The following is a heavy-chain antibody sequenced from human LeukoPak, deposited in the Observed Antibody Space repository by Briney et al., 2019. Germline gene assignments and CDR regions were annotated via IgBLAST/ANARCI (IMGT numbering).Heavy chain of an antibody. CDR2: IYSGGST. V-gene: IGHV3-53*04. CDR3: ARGGSGYPLTLGY. D-gene: IGHD3-22*01. CDR1: GFTVSSNY. Sequence: GGSLRLSCAASGFTVSSNYMSWVRQAPGKGLEWVSVIYSGGSTYYADSVKGRFTISRHNSKNTLYLQMNSLRAEDTAVYYCARGGSGYPLTLGYWGQGTLVTVSS. J-gene: IGHJ4*02.